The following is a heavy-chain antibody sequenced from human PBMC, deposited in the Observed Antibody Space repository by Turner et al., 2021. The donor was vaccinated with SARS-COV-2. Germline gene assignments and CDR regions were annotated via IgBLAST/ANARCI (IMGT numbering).Heavy chain of an antibody. CDR2: MDYSGTT. Sequence: QPQESGLGVVKPSETLSPTCTVSGGSIISYDYYWDWIRQPPGMGLEWIGSMDYSGTTHYNPSLRGRVTISIDTSKNQFSLKVTSVTATDTAVYYCARRGDYWGQGMLVTVSS. CDR3: ARRGDY. V-gene: IGHV4-39*01. D-gene: IGHD3-16*01. J-gene: IGHJ4*02. CDR1: GGSIISYDYY.